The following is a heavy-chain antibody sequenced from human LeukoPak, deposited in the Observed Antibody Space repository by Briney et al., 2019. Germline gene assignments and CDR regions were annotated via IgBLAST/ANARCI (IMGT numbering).Heavy chain of an antibody. CDR1: GYTFTGYY. V-gene: IGHV1-2*02. J-gene: IGHJ6*03. CDR2: INPNSGGT. Sequence: ASVKVSCKASGYTFTGYYMHWVRQAPGQGLEWMGWINPNSGGTNYAQKFQGRVTMTRDTSISTAYMELSRLRSDDTAVYYCARDPGYSYGRYNYMDVWGKGTTVTVSS. CDR3: ARDPGYSYGRYNYMDV. D-gene: IGHD5-18*01.